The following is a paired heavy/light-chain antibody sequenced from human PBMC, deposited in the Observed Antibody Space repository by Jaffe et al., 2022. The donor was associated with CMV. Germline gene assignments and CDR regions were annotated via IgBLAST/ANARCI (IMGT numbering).Heavy chain of an antibody. D-gene: IGHD3-22*01. J-gene: IGHJ4*02. CDR3: AKKILNGFTSGFSPGFDY. Sequence: EVQLLESGGGLVQPGGSLRLSCAASGFTFSSYAMSWVRQAPGKGLEWVSSISGSGGTTYYADSVKGRFTMSRDNSKNTLYMQMNSLRAEDTAVYYCAKKILNGFTSGFSPGFDYWGQGSLVTVSS. CDR2: ISGSGGTT. CDR1: GFTFSSYA. V-gene: IGHV3-23*01.
Light chain of an antibody. CDR3: QSYDSSNLWV. CDR1: SGRIASKY. V-gene: IGLV6-57*04. Sequence: NFMLTQPHSVSESPGKTVTISCTRSSGRIASKYVQWYQQRPGSAPSTVIYEDTQRPSGVPDRFSGSIDSSSNSASLTISGLKTEDEADYFCQSYDSSNLWVFGGGTKLTVL. J-gene: IGLJ3*02. CDR2: EDT.